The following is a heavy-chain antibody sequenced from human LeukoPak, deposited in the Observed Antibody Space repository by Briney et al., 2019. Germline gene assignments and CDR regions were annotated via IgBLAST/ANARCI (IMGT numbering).Heavy chain of an antibody. D-gene: IGHD3-22*01. CDR2: IYTSGST. CDR1: GGSISSGSYY. J-gene: IGHJ3*02. CDR3: ASHYDSSGYYYVGAFDI. Sequence: PSQTLSLTCTVSGGSISSGSYYWSWIRQPAGKGLEWIGRIYTSGSTNYNPSLKSRVTVSVDTSKNQFSLKLSSVTAADTAVYYCASHYDSSGYYYVGAFDIWGQGTMVTVSS. V-gene: IGHV4-61*02.